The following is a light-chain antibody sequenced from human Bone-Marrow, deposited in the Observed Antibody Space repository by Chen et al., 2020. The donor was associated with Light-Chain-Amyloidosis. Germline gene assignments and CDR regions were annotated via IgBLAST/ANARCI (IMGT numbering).Light chain of an antibody. V-gene: IGLV3-21*02. CDR3: QVGDRGSDRPV. CDR2: DHS. J-gene: IGLJ2*01. Sequence: SYVLTQPSSVSVAPGQPATIACGGNHIGSTSVRWYQQTPGQAPLLVVNDHSDRPSGIPERLSASTSANTATTTISGVAAGEEAYYYYQVGDRGSDRPVFGGGTKLTVL. CDR1: HIGSTS.